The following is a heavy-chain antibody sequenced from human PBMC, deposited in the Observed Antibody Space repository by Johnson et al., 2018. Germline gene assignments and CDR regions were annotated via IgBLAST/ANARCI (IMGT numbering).Heavy chain of an antibody. CDR2: ISYDGSNK. CDR3: ARDFKGDSSDWSLVFQH. D-gene: IGHD6-19*01. CDR1: GFTFSSYG. J-gene: IGHJ1*01. Sequence: QVQLVESGGGVVQPGRSLRLSCAASGFTFSSYGMHWVRQAPGNGLEWVAVISYDGSNKYYADSVKGRFTISRDNSKNTLYLQMNSLRAEDTAVYYWARDFKGDSSDWSLVFQHWGQGTLVTVSS. V-gene: IGHV3-30*03.